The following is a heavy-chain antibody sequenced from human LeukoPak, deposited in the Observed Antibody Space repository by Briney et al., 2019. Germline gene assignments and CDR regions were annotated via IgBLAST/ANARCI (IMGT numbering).Heavy chain of an antibody. J-gene: IGHJ3*02. CDR1: GYTFTSYG. V-gene: IGHV1-18*01. CDR2: ISGYNGNT. D-gene: IGHD1-26*01. CDR3: ARDLSLAGATIAFDI. Sequence: GASVKVSCKASGYTFTSYGINWVRQAPGQGLEWMGWISGYNGNTDYAQKFQGRVTMTTDTSTSTAYMELRSLRSDDTALYYCARDLSLAGATIAFDIWGQGTMVTVSS.